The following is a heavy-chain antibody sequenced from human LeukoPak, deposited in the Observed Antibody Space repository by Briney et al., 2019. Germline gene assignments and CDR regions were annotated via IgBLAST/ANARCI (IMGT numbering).Heavy chain of an antibody. CDR3: AKRGVVIRVILVGFHKEANYFES. CDR2: ISVSGGST. J-gene: IGHJ4*02. D-gene: IGHD3-22*01. CDR1: GFTFNNYA. V-gene: IGHV3-23*01. Sequence: GGSLRLSCAASGFTFNNYAVIWVRQAPGKGREWAPAISVSGGSTNYADSVKGRFTISRDNAKITLFLQMNSLRAEDTAVYYCAKRGVVIRVILVGFHKEANYFESWGRGALVTVSS.